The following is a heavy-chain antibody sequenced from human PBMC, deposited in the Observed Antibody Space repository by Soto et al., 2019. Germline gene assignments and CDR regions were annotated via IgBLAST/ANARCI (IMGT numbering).Heavy chain of an antibody. CDR1: GFTFSNFW. CDR3: ARDVI. J-gene: IGHJ4*02. Sequence: EVQLVESGGGLVQPGGSLRLSCAASGFTFSNFWMSWVRQAPGKGLEWVAAIKEDGSEKNYVDSVRGRFTISRDNAKNSLYLQMNSLRANYTAVYYCARDVIWGQGSLVSVSS. CDR2: IKEDGSEK. V-gene: IGHV3-7*05.